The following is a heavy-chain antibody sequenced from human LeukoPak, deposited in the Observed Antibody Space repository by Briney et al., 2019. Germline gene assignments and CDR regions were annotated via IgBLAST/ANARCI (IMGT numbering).Heavy chain of an antibody. Sequence: SGGSLRLSCAASGLTFSSYWMHWVRQAPGKGLVWVSRINSDGSSTSYADSVKGRFTISRDNAKNTLYLQMDSLRAEDTAVYYCARGRRHDYVDPWGQGTLVTVSS. CDR1: GLTFSSYW. V-gene: IGHV3-74*01. CDR3: ARGRRHDYVDP. CDR2: INSDGSST. D-gene: IGHD4-17*01. J-gene: IGHJ5*02.